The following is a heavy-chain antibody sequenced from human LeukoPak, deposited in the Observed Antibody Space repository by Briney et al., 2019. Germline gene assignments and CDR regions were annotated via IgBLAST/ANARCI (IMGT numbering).Heavy chain of an antibody. V-gene: IGHV4-39*01. CDR2: IYYSGST. J-gene: IGHJ3*02. Sequence: SETLSLTCTVSGGSISRSRDYWGWIRQPPGKGLEWIGSIYYSGSTYYNPSLKSRVTISGDTSKNRFSLKLSSVTAADTAVYSCVRHVARAFDIWGQGTKVTVSS. CDR3: VRHVARAFDI. CDR1: GGSISRSRDY.